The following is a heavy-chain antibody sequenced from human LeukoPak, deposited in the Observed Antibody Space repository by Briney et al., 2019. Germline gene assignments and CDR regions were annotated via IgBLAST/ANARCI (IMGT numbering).Heavy chain of an antibody. D-gene: IGHD6-13*01. J-gene: IGHJ4*02. CDR1: GFTFSSYA. CDR3: AKLPGIAAAGTGEHDY. V-gene: IGHV3-23*01. CDR2: ISGSGGST. Sequence: PGGSLRLSCAASGFTFSSYAMSWVRQAPGKGLEWVSAISGSGGSTYYADSVKGRFTISRDNSKNTLYLQMNSLRAEDTAVYYCAKLPGIAAAGTGEHDYWGQGTLVTVSS.